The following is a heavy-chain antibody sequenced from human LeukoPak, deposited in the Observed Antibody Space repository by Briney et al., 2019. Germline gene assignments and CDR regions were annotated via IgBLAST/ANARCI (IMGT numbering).Heavy chain of an antibody. J-gene: IGHJ1*01. Sequence: ASVKVSXKVSGYTLTELSMHWVRQAPGKGLEWMGGFDPKDGETIYAHKFQGRVTMTEATSTDTAYMELSSLRSEDTAVYHCATDLGARYFQHWGQGTLVTVSS. D-gene: IGHD1-26*01. V-gene: IGHV1-24*01. CDR2: FDPKDGET. CDR1: GYTLTELS. CDR3: ATDLGARYFQH.